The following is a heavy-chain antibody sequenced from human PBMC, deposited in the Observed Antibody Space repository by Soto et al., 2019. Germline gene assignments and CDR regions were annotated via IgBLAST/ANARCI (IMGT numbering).Heavy chain of an antibody. V-gene: IGHV2-5*02. CDR1: GFSLSTSGGG. CDR3: AHSPAYLISTGYYPFDS. Sequence: SGPTLVNRTHTLTLTCTFSGFSLSTSGGGVAWMRQPPGKAVEWLALIYWDDGKRYSPSLKTRLNINQETSKNQVDVTLTNVGPLDTPPYSSAHSPAYLISTGYYPFDSWAQGS. J-gene: IGHJ4*02. D-gene: IGHD3-9*01. CDR2: IYWDDGK.